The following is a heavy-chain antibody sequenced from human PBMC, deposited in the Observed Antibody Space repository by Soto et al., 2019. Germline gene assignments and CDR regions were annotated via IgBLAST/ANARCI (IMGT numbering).Heavy chain of an antibody. V-gene: IGHV3-9*01. CDR3: ANLPLYGSGFDC. CDR1: GFTFDDYA. Sequence: DVQLVGSGGGLVQPGRSLRLSCAASGFTFDDYAIHWVRQAPGRGLEWVAGISWNGASIGYADSVKGRFTISRDNAKNSLHLQMNSLRSEDTALYYCANLPLYGSGFDCWGQGTLFTVSS. CDR2: ISWNGASI. J-gene: IGHJ4*02. D-gene: IGHD3-10*01.